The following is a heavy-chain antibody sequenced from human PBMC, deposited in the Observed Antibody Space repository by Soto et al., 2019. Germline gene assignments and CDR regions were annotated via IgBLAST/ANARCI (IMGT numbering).Heavy chain of an antibody. CDR3: ARDRLLPTNSLITMVRGAIDY. V-gene: IGHV4-34*01. CDR2: INHSGST. Sequence: SETLSLTCAVYGGSFSGYYWSWIRQPPGKGLEWIGEINHSGSTNYNPSLKSRVTISVDTSKNQFSLKLSSVTAADTAVYYCARDRLLPTNSLITMVRGAIDYWGQGTLVNVSS. J-gene: IGHJ4*02. D-gene: IGHD3-10*01. CDR1: GGSFSGYY.